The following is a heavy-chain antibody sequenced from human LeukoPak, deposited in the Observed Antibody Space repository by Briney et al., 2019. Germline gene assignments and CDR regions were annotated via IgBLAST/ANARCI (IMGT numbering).Heavy chain of an antibody. D-gene: IGHD4-23*01. CDR3: ARSSNGGELDL. V-gene: IGHV3-21*01. CDR2: ISGSGLYI. Sequence: GGSLRLSCTVSGFSFGDYGMSWVRQAPGKGLEGVSSISGSGLYISYGDSVRGRFTISRDDATKSVHLQMNSLRAEDTAVYYCARSSNGGELDLWGQGSLVTVSS. CDR1: GFSFGDYG. J-gene: IGHJ5*02.